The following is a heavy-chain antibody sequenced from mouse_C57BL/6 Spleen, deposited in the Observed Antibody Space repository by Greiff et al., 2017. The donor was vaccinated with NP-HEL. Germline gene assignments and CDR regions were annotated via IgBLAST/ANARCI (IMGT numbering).Heavy chain of an antibody. Sequence: VKLQESGAELVRPGTSVKVSCKASGYAFTNYLIEWVKQRPGQGLEWIGVINPGSGGTNYNEKFKGKATLTADKSSSTAYMQLSSLTSEDSAVYFCARDSSGYLRDYWGQGTTLTVSS. D-gene: IGHD3-2*02. V-gene: IGHV1-54*01. J-gene: IGHJ2*01. CDR1: GYAFTNYL. CDR3: ARDSSGYLRDY. CDR2: INPGSGGT.